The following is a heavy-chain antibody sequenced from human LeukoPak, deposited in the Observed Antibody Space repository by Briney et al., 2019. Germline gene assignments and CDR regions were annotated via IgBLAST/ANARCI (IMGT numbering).Heavy chain of an antibody. CDR1: GYTFTSYD. J-gene: IGHJ5*02. D-gene: IGHD4-11*01. Sequence: ASVKVSCKASGYTFTSYDINWVRQATGQGLEWMGWTNPNSGNTGYAQKFQGRVTITRNTSISTAYMELSSLRSEDTAVYYCARGLLSFMRSDYSNYWDNWFDPWGQGTLVTVSS. CDR2: TNPNSGNT. V-gene: IGHV1-8*03. CDR3: ARGLLSFMRSDYSNYWDNWFDP.